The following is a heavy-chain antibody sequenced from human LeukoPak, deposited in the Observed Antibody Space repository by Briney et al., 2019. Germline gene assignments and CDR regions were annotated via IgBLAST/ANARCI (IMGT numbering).Heavy chain of an antibody. V-gene: IGHV4-30-4*08. CDR3: ASSIVVVPAAIRR. J-gene: IGHJ4*02. CDR2: IYYSGST. D-gene: IGHD2-2*02. CDR1: GGSISSGDYY. Sequence: PSQTLSLTCTVSGGSISSGDYYWSWIRQPPGKGLEWIGYIYYSGSTYYNLSLKSRVTISVDTSKNQFSLKLSSVTAADTAVYYCASSIVVVPAAIRRWGQGTLVTVSS.